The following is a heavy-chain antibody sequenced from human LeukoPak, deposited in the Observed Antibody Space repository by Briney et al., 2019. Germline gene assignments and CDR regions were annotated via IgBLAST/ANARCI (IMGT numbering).Heavy chain of an antibody. CDR2: IKHDGSEK. Sequence: PGGSLRLSCAASGFTFRSYWMSWVRQAPGKGLEWVANIKHDGSEKYYVDSAKGRFTISRDNAKKSLYLQMNSLRVEDTAIYYCASGPQIREPAYWGQGALVTVSS. D-gene: IGHD1-26*01. J-gene: IGHJ4*02. V-gene: IGHV3-7*01. CDR1: GFTFRSYW. CDR3: ASGPQIREPAY.